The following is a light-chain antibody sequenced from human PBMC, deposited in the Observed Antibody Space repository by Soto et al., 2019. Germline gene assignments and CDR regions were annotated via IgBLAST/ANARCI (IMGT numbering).Light chain of an antibody. Sequence: EIVLTQSPGTLSLSPGERGTLSCRASQTVSGSYVAWYQQKPGQAPRLLIYGASSRATGIPDRFSGSGSGTDFTFTISRLEPEDVAVYYCQQYGNSPAFTFGPGTKVDIK. CDR2: GAS. V-gene: IGKV3-20*01. CDR3: QQYGNSPAFT. J-gene: IGKJ3*01. CDR1: QTVSGSY.